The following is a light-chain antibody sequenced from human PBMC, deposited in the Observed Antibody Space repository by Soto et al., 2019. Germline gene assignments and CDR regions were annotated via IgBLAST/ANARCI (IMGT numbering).Light chain of an antibody. CDR2: EVS. CDR3: ASYTSSSTSVI. V-gene: IGLV2-14*01. J-gene: IGLJ2*01. Sequence: QSALTQPASVSGSPGQSITISCTGTSSDVGGYKYVSWYQQHPDKAPKLIIFEVSNRPSGISNRFSGPKSGNTASLTISGLQAEDEADYYCASYTSSSTSVIFGRGTKLTVL. CDR1: SSDVGGYKY.